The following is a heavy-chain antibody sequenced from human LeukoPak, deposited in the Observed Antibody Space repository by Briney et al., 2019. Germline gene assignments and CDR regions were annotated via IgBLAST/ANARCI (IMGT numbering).Heavy chain of an antibody. CDR1: GYSFTDYY. D-gene: IGHD2-21*01. J-gene: IGHJ5*02. Sequence: ASVKGSCKTSGYSFTDYYMHWVRQAPGQGLEWMGWINPNSGGTSSAQKFQGRVTMTRDTSISTCYLEVSWLTSDDTAIYYCARADRLHGGPYLIGPWGQGTLVTVSS. V-gene: IGHV1-2*02. CDR2: INPNSGGT. CDR3: ARADRLHGGPYLIGP.